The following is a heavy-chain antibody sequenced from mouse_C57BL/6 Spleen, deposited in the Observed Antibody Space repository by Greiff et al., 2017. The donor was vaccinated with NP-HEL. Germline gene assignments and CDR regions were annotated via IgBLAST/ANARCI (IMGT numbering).Heavy chain of an antibody. J-gene: IGHJ2*01. CDR1: GYTFTDYN. CDR2: INPNNGGT. CDR3: ARGYGYDRDYFDY. Sequence: VQLQQSVPELVKPGASVKIPCKASGYTFTDYNMDWVKQSHGKSLEWIGDINPNNGGTIYNQKFKGKATLTVDKSSSTAYMELRSLTSEDTAVYYCARGYGYDRDYFDYWGQGTTLTVSS. D-gene: IGHD2-2*01. V-gene: IGHV1-18*01.